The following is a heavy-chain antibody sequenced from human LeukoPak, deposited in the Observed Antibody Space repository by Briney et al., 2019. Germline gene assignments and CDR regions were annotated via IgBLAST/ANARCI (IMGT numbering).Heavy chain of an antibody. J-gene: IGHJ3*01. CDR1: GFTFSSYA. V-gene: IGHV3-23*01. CDR2: ISGSGGRI. Sequence: GGSLRLSCAASGFTFSSYAMSWVRQAPGKGLEWVSAISGSGGRIYYGASVKGRFTISRDNAKNTLYLQMNSLRVEDTAVYYCARVIGWDEPFDLWGHGTLVTVSS. CDR3: ARVIGWDEPFDL. D-gene: IGHD1-26*01.